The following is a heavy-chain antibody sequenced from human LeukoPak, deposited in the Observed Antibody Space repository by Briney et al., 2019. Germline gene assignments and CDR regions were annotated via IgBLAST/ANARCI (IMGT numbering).Heavy chain of an antibody. CDR2: INSDATST. J-gene: IGHJ4*02. CDR1: GFMLSSTW. V-gene: IGHV3-74*01. D-gene: IGHD6-13*01. Sequence: GGSLRLSCAASGFMLSSTWMRWVRQAPGKGLVWVSQINSDATSTSYADSVRGRFTISRDDAKNTMYLQMNSLRAEDTAMYYCVRGSPGYSSSWHAYWGQGTLVTVSS. CDR3: VRGSPGYSSSWHAY.